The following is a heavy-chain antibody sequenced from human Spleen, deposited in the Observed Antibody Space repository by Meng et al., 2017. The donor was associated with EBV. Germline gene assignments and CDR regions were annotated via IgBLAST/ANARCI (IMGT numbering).Heavy chain of an antibody. CDR3: ARGKDFDY. J-gene: IGHJ4*02. V-gene: IGHV4-30-2*01. CDR1: GGSISSGGYS. Sequence: QLQLQESGPGLVKPSATLSLTCTVSGGSISSGGYSWSWIRQPPGKGLEWIGYIYHSGSTYYNPSLKSRVTISVDRSKNQFSLKLSSVTAADTAVYYCARGKDFDYWGQGTLVTVSS. CDR2: IYHSGST.